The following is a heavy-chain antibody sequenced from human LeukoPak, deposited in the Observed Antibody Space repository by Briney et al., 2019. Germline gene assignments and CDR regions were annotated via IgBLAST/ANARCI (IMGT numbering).Heavy chain of an antibody. CDR3: ARLLDYGGNSVAFDI. Sequence: PSETLSLTCTVSGGSISSSSYYWGWIRQPPGKGLEWIGSIYYSGSTYYNPSLKSRVTISVDTSKNQFSLKLSSVTAAGTAVYYCARLLDYGGNSVAFDIWGQGTMVTVSS. CDR2: IYYSGST. D-gene: IGHD4-23*01. V-gene: IGHV4-39*01. CDR1: GGSISSSSYY. J-gene: IGHJ3*02.